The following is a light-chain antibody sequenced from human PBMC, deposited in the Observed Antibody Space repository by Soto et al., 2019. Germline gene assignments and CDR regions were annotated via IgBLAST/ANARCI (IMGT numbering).Light chain of an antibody. Sequence: QSALTQPASVSGSPGQSITISCTGTSSDVGGYNYVSWDQQHPGKAPKLMIYDVSNRPSGVSNRFSGSKSGNTASLTICGLQAEDEANDYCSSYTSSRRVVFGGGTKLTVL. J-gene: IGLJ2*01. V-gene: IGLV2-14*03. CDR1: SSDVGGYNY. CDR2: DVS. CDR3: SSYTSSRRVV.